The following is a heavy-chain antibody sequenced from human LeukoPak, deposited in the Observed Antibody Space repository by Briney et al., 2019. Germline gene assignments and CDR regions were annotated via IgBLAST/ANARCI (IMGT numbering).Heavy chain of an antibody. J-gene: IGHJ4*02. V-gene: IGHV3-23*01. CDR1: GFTFSSYA. CDR2: ISGSGGST. CDR3: AKIGPGEYYLDY. D-gene: IGHD1-26*01. Sequence: GGSLRLSCAASGFTFSSYARSWVRQAPGKGLEWVSAISGSGGSTYYADSVKGRFTISRDDSKNTLYLQMNSLRAEDTAVYYCAKIGPGEYYLDYWGQGSLVTVSS.